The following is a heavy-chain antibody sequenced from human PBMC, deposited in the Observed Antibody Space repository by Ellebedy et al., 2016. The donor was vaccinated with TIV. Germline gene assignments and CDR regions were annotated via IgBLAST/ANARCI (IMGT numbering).Heavy chain of an antibody. CDR3: ARGSNGYYYGMDV. V-gene: IGHV4-59*01. D-gene: IGHD6-19*01. Sequence: SETLSLTCTVSGGSISSYYWSWIRQPPGKGLEWIGYIYYGGSTNYNPSLKSRVTISVDTSKNQFSLKLSSVTAADTAVYYCARGSNGYYYGMDVWGQGTTVTVSS. J-gene: IGHJ6*02. CDR1: GGSISSYY. CDR2: IYYGGST.